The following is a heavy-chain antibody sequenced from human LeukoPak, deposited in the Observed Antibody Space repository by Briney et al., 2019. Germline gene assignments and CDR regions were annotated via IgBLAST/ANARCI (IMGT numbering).Heavy chain of an antibody. CDR3: ARHSSGWYLFFDY. CDR1: GFTFSSYW. CDR2: IKQDGSEK. Sequence: GGSLRLSCAASGFTFSSYWMSWVRQAPVKGLEWVANIKQDGSEKYYVDSVKGRFTISRDNAKNSLYLQMNSLRAEDTAVYYCARHSSGWYLFFDYWGQGTLVTVSS. V-gene: IGHV3-7*01. J-gene: IGHJ4*02. D-gene: IGHD6-19*01.